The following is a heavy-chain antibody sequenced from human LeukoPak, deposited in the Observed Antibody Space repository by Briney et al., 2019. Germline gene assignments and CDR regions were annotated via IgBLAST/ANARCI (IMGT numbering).Heavy chain of an antibody. Sequence: SETLSLTCTVSGGSISSSSYYWGWIRQPPGKGLEWIGSIYYSGSTYYNPSLKSRVTISVDTSKNQFSLKLSSVTAADTAVYYCAIRGGSRTSWGQGTLVTVSS. J-gene: IGHJ5*02. CDR1: GGSISSSSYY. V-gene: IGHV4-39*01. CDR3: AIRGGSRTS. CDR2: IYYSGST. D-gene: IGHD3-10*01.